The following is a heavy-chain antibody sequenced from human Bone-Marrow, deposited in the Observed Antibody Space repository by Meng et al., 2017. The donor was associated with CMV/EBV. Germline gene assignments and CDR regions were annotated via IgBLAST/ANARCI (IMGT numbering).Heavy chain of an antibody. D-gene: IGHD2-15*01. V-gene: IGHV3-11*04. CDR1: GFTFSDYY. CDR3: ARGNEDTGYGMDV. Sequence: GESLKISCAASGFTFSDYYMSWIRQAPGKGLEWVSYISSSGSTIYYADSVKGRFTISRDNAKNSLYLQMNSLRAEDTAVYYCARGNEDTGYGMDVWGQGTTVTVSS. CDR2: ISSSGSTI. J-gene: IGHJ6*02.